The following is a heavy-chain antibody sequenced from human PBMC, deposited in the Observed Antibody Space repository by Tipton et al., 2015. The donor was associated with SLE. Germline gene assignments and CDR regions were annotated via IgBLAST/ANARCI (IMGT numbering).Heavy chain of an antibody. V-gene: IGHV4-59*01. D-gene: IGHD3-16*01. Sequence: TLSLTCTVSGGSISSYYWSWIRQPPGKGLEWIGYIYYSGSTNYNPSLKSRVTISVDTSKNQFSLKLSSVTAADTAVYYCARFPYDYVWGSWGFDYWGQGTLVTVSS. CDR3: ARFPYDYVWGSWGFDY. CDR2: IYYSGST. CDR1: GGSISSYY. J-gene: IGHJ4*02.